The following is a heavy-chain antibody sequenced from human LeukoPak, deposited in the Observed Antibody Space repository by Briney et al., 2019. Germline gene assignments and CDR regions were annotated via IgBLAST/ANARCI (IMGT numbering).Heavy chain of an antibody. V-gene: IGHV3-23*01. CDR1: GFTFSSYA. CDR3: AKWGMSYCSSTSCFR. CDR2: ISGSGGST. D-gene: IGHD2-2*01. J-gene: IGHJ4*02. Sequence: GGSLRLSCVASGFTFSSYAMSWVRQAPGKGLEWVSAISGSGGSTYYADSVKGRFTISRDNSKNTLYLQMNSLRAEDTAVYYCAKWGMSYCSSTSCFRWGQGTLVTVSS.